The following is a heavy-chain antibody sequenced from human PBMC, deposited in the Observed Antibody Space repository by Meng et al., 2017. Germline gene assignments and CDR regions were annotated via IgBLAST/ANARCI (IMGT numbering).Heavy chain of an antibody. D-gene: IGHD6-13*01. CDR1: GFTFSSYW. Sequence: GESLKTSCAASGFTFSSYWMHWVRQAPGKGLVWVSRINSDGSSTSYADSVKGRFTLSRDNAKNTLYLQINSLRAEDTAVYYCARATPHTSSSWYGEYSYWGQGTLVTVSS. J-gene: IGHJ4*02. V-gene: IGHV3-74*01. CDR3: ARATPHTSSSWYGEYSY. CDR2: INSDGSST.